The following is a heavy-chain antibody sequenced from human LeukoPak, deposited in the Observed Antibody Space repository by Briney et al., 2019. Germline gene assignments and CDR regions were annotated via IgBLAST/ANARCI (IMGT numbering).Heavy chain of an antibody. J-gene: IGHJ1*01. Sequence: GASVKLSCKASGGTFSSYTISWVRQAPGQGLEWMGRIIPILGIANYAQKFQGRVTITADKSTSTAYMELSSLRSEDTAVYYCARDNRVGAVVEQHWGQGTLVTVSS. D-gene: IGHD1-26*01. V-gene: IGHV1-69*04. CDR1: GGTFSSYT. CDR2: IIPILGIA. CDR3: ARDNRVGAVVEQH.